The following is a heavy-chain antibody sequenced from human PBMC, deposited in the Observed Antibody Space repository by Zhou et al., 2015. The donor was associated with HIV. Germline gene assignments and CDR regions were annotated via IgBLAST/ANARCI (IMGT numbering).Heavy chain of an antibody. J-gene: IGHJ2*01. CDR1: GDSFDNFG. V-gene: IGHV1-69*06. Sequence: QVQLVQSGAEVKKPGSSVKVSCKASGDSFDNFGFSWIRHAPGQGLEWMGGIIPMFGTTNYTEKFKGRLTIAADKSTTTVFMQLIRLTSDDTAMFYCARDRGGGTRPGWRYFDLWGRGTLVIVSS. CDR2: IIPMFGTT. D-gene: IGHD3-16*01. CDR3: ARDRGGGTRPGWRYFDL.